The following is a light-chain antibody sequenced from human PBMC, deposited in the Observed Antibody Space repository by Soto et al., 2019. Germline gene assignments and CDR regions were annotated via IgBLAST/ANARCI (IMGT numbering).Light chain of an antibody. Sequence: EIVMTQSPATLSVSPGERATLSCRASQSVRSNLAWYQHRPGQAPRLLINGASTRATGIPGRFSGSGSGTDFTLTISSLQSEDIAVYLCLQYNNWPPETWTFGQGTKVEIK. CDR3: LQYNNWPPETWT. CDR2: GAS. V-gene: IGKV3-15*01. J-gene: IGKJ1*01. CDR1: QSVRSN.